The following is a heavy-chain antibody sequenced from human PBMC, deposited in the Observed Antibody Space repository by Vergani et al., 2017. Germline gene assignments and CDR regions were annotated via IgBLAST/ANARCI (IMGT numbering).Heavy chain of an antibody. CDR1: GGSISSGDYY. CDR3: AKAPYDYVWGSYPHYFDY. D-gene: IGHD3-16*02. J-gene: IGHJ4*02. V-gene: IGHV4-30-4*08. Sequence: QVQLQESGPGLVQPSQTLSLTCTVSGGSISSGDYYWSWIRQPPGKGLEWIGYIYYSGSTYYNPSLKSRVTISVDTSKNQFSLKLSSVTAADTAVYYCAKAPYDYVWGSYPHYFDYWGQGTLVTVSS. CDR2: IYYSGST.